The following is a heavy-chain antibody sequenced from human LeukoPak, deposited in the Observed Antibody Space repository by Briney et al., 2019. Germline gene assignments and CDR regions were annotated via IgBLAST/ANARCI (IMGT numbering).Heavy chain of an antibody. Sequence: PSETLSLTCTVSGGSISRNSDYWGWIRQPPGKGLEWIGSIYYGGSTNYNPSLKSRVTISVDTSKNQFSLKLSSVTAADTAVYYCARADSSWSFGGQGTLVTVSS. CDR3: ARADSSWSF. J-gene: IGHJ4*02. CDR1: GGSISRNSDY. CDR2: IYYGGST. V-gene: IGHV4-39*07. D-gene: IGHD6-13*01.